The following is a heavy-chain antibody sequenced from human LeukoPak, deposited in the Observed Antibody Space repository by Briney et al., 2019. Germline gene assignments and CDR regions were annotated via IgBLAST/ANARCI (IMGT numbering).Heavy chain of an antibody. J-gene: IGHJ2*01. Sequence: PSETLSLTCTVSGGSISSGDYYWRWIRQPPGKGLEWIGYIYYSGSTYYNPSLKSRVTISVDTSENQFSLKLSSVTAADTAVYYCARGWKGYQLLYNSRYFDLWGRGTLVTVSS. CDR3: ARGWKGYQLLYNSRYFDL. D-gene: IGHD2-2*02. CDR1: GGSISSGDYY. CDR2: IYYSGST. V-gene: IGHV4-30-4*01.